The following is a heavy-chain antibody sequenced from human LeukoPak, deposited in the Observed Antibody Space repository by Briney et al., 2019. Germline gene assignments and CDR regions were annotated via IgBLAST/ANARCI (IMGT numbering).Heavy chain of an antibody. CDR2: IYYSGST. CDR1: GGSISSYY. V-gene: IGHV4-59*01. D-gene: IGHD5-24*01. J-gene: IGHJ4*02. Sequence: SETLSLTCTVSGGSISSYYWSWIRQPPGKGLEWIEYIYYSGSTNYNPSLKSRVTISVDTSKNQFSLKLSSVTAADTAVYYCASMATMRFDYWGQGTLVTVSS. CDR3: ASMATMRFDY.